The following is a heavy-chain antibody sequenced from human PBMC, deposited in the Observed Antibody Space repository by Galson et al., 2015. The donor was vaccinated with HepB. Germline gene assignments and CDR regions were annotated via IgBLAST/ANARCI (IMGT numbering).Heavy chain of an antibody. CDR1: RFTFSSYS. Sequence: SLRLSCAASRFTFSSYSMNWVRQAPGKGLEWVSSISSSSSYIYYADSVKGRFTISRDNAKNSLYLQMSSLRTEDTALYYCVKDRNPQCGGDCYIFDQWGRGTLVTVSS. V-gene: IGHV3-21*01. CDR2: ISSSSSYI. D-gene: IGHD2-21*02. CDR3: VKDRNPQCGGDCYIFDQ. J-gene: IGHJ4*02.